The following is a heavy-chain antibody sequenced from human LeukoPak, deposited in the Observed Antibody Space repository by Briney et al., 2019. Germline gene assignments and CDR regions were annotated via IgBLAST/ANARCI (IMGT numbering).Heavy chain of an antibody. CDR3: ARGDIVVLPAGIPHNWFDP. D-gene: IGHD2-2*02. V-gene: IGHV1-8*03. Sequence: GASVKVSCKASGYTFTSYDINWVRQATGQGLEWMGWMNPNSGNTGYAQKFQGRVTITRNTSKSTAYMELSSLRSEDTAVYYCARGDIVVLPAGIPHNWFDPWGQGTLVTVSS. CDR2: MNPNSGNT. CDR1: GYTFTSYD. J-gene: IGHJ5*02.